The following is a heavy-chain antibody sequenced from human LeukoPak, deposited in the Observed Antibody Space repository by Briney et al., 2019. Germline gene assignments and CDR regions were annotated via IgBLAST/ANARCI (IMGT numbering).Heavy chain of an antibody. V-gene: IGHV1-8*01. D-gene: IGHD3-16*02. CDR2: MNPNSGRR. Sequence: ASVKVSCKASGYIFINYDINWVRQAPGHGLEWMGWMNPNSGRRVYAQEFQGRVTMTRNSSINTAYMELTSLRSDDRAVYYCARGLRSDYWGQGTLVTVSS. CDR1: GYIFINYD. CDR3: ARGLRSDY. J-gene: IGHJ4*02.